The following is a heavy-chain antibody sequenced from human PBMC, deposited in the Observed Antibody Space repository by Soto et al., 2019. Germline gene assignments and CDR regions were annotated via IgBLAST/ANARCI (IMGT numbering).Heavy chain of an antibody. CDR2: ISAYNGNT. D-gene: IGHD2-15*01. Sequence: ASVKVSCKASGYTFTSYGISWVRQAPGQGLEWMGWISAYNGNTNYAQKLQGRVTMTTDTSTSTAYMELRSLRSDDTAVYYCARFTRTYCSGGSCYYWLSGSYYKGNYYGMDVWGQGSTVTVSS. V-gene: IGHV1-18*04. CDR1: GYTFTSYG. CDR3: ARFTRTYCSGGSCYYWLSGSYYKGNYYGMDV. J-gene: IGHJ6*02.